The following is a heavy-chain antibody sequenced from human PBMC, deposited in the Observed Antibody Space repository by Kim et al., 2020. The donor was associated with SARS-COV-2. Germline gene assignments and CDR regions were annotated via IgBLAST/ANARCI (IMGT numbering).Heavy chain of an antibody. J-gene: IGHJ4*02. D-gene: IGHD1-26*01. CDR3: ATCIVGVTEGYYFDY. Sequence: PSLKSRVTISVDTSKNQFSLKLSSVTAADTAVYYCATCIVGVTEGYYFDYWGQGTLVTVSS. V-gene: IGHV4-4*09.